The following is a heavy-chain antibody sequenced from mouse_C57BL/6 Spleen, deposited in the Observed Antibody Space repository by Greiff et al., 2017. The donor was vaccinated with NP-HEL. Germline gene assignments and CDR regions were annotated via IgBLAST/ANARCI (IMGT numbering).Heavy chain of an antibody. D-gene: IGHD1-1*01. Sequence: EVKLQESGGGLVKPGGSLKLSCAASGFTFSSYAMSWVRQTPEKRLEWVATISDGGSYTYYPDNVKGRFTISRDNAKNNLYLQMSHLKSEDTAMYYCARSDYYGSSPWYFDVWGTGTTVTVSS. V-gene: IGHV5-4*03. CDR2: ISDGGSYT. J-gene: IGHJ1*03. CDR1: GFTFSSYA. CDR3: ARSDYYGSSPWYFDV.